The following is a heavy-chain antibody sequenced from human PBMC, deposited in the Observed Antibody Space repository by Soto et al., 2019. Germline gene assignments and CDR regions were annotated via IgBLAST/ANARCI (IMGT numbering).Heavy chain of an antibody. J-gene: IGHJ6*02. D-gene: IGHD3-9*01. Sequence: VKVSCKASGYTFTSYAMHWVRQAPGQRLEWMGWINAGNGNTKYSQKFQGRVTITRDTSASTAYMELSSLRSEDTAVYYCARDGGYILTGFYGMDVWGQGTTVTVSS. CDR2: INAGNGNT. V-gene: IGHV1-3*01. CDR3: ARDGGYILTGFYGMDV. CDR1: GYTFTSYA.